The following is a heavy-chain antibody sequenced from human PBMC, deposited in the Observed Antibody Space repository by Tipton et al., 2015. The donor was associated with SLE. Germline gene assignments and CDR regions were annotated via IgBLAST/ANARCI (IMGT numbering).Heavy chain of an antibody. V-gene: IGHV4-34*01. Sequence: TLSLTCAVYNGSFNGYFWSWVRQPPEKGLEWIGEINHAGSTNYNPSLKSRITMSVDTSNNQFSLNLGSVTAADTAVYYCARGRAPLERRGGFAYWGQGILVTVSS. J-gene: IGHJ4*02. D-gene: IGHD1-1*01. CDR2: INHAGST. CDR1: NGSFNGYF. CDR3: ARGRAPLERRGGFAY.